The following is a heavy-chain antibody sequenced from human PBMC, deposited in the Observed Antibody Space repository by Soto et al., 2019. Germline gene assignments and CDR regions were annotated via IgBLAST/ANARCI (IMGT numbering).Heavy chain of an antibody. CDR2: IIPFIGTA. D-gene: IGHD3-10*01. Sequence: ASVKVSCKASGGTFSSYAISWVRQAPGQGLEWMGRIIPFIGTANYAQKFQGRVTITADESTSTAYMELTSLRSEDTAVYYCARAYGDWRYFDYWGQGTLVTVSS. J-gene: IGHJ4*02. CDR3: ARAYGDWRYFDY. CDR1: GGTFSSYA. V-gene: IGHV1-69*11.